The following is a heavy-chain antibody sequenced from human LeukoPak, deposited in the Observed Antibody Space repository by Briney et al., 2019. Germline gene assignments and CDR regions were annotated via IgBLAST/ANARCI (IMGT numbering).Heavy chain of an antibody. J-gene: IGHJ4*02. Sequence: PGGSLRLSCAASGFTFSSYWMLWVRQAPGKGLVWVSRINTDGSNTNYADSVKGRFTISRDNAKNTLYLQMNSLRAEDTAVYYCARLSPGRSSYDYGGQGPLVTVSS. CDR2: INTDGSNT. D-gene: IGHD3-16*02. CDR1: GFTFSSYW. CDR3: ARLSPGRSSYDY. V-gene: IGHV3-74*01.